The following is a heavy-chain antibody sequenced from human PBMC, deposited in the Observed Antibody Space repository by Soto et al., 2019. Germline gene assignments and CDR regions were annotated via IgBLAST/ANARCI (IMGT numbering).Heavy chain of an antibody. D-gene: IGHD6-19*01. CDR2: INHSGSS. J-gene: IGHJ6*03. Sequence: TSETLSLTCAVYGGSFSGYYWSWIRQPPGKGLEWIGEINHSGSSNYNPSLKSRVTISVDTSKNQFSLRLSSVTAADTAVYYCARGGSPYYYYYMDVWGKGTTVTVSS. CDR1: GGSFSGYY. CDR3: ARGGSPYYYYYMDV. V-gene: IGHV4-34*01.